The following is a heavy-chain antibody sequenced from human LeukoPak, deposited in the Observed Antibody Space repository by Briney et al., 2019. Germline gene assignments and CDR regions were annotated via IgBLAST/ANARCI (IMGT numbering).Heavy chain of an antibody. CDR1: GYTFTDYY. CDR3: ARALAVGATRSGTPQYFQH. CDR2: VDPEDGET. V-gene: IGHV1-69-2*01. D-gene: IGHD1-26*01. J-gene: IGHJ1*01. Sequence: ATVKISCKASGYTFTDYYMHWVQQAPGKGLEWMGRVDPEDGETIYAEKFQGRVTITADTSTDTAYMELSSLRSEDTAVYYCARALAVGATRSGTPQYFQHWGQGTLVTVSS.